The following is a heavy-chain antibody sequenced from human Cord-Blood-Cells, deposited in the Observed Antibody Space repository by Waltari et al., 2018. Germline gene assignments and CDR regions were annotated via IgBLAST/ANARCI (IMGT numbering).Heavy chain of an antibody. Sequence: QVQLQQWGAGLLKPSETLSLTCAVYGGSFSGYYWSWIRQPPGKGLEWIGEINHSGSTNYNPSRKSRVTISVDTSKNQFSLKLSSVTAADTAVYYCARGDVTGDAFDIWGQGTMVTVSS. CDR1: GGSFSGYY. CDR2: INHSGST. J-gene: IGHJ3*02. V-gene: IGHV4-34*01. D-gene: IGHD7-27*01. CDR3: ARGDVTGDAFDI.